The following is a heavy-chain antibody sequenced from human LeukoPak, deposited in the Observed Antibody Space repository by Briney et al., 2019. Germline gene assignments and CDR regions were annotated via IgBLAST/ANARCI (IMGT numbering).Heavy chain of an antibody. CDR2: IYYSGST. J-gene: IGHJ4*02. CDR3: ARSNSITFDY. CDR1: GGSFSNYY. V-gene: IGHV4-59*01. D-gene: IGHD2-21*01. Sequence: SETLSLTCAVYGGSFSNYYWTWIRQPPGKGLEWIGYIYYSGSTNYNPSLKSRVTISVDTSKNQFSLKVSSVTAADTAVYYCARSNSITFDYWGQGTLVTVSS.